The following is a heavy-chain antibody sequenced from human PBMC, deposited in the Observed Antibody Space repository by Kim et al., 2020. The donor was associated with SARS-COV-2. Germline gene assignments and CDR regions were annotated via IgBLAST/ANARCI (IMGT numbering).Heavy chain of an antibody. Sequence: GGSLRLSCAASGFTFSSYGMHWVRQAPGKGLEWVAVIWYDGSNKYYADSVKGRFTISRDNSKNTLYLQMNSLRAEDTAVYYCAREGITMVRGADYGMDVWGQGTTVTVSS. CDR3: AREGITMVRGADYGMDV. CDR2: IWYDGSNK. J-gene: IGHJ6*02. D-gene: IGHD3-10*01. CDR1: GFTFSSYG. V-gene: IGHV3-33*01.